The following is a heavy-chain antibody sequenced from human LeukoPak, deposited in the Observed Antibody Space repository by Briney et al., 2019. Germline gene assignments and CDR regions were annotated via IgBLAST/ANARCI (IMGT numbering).Heavy chain of an antibody. D-gene: IGHD3-9*01. V-gene: IGHV4-28*01. Sequence: SENLSLTCAVSGYSISSSNWWGWIRQPPGKGLEWIAFIYYSGSTYYNPSLKSRVTMSVDTSKNQFSLKLSSVTAVDTAVYYCARIYYDILTGYYVDYWGQGTLVTVSS. CDR1: GYSISSSNW. J-gene: IGHJ4*02. CDR2: IYYSGST. CDR3: ARIYYDILTGYYVDY.